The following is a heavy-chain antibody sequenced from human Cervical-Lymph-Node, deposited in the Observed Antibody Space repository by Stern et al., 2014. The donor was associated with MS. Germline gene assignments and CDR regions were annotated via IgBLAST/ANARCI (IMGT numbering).Heavy chain of an antibody. V-gene: IGHV3-9*01. Sequence: QLVQSGGGLVQPGRSLRLSCAASGFTFDDHALHWVRQGPEQGLELVSGFSWNSANVAYADSVKGRFTISRDNAKKSLYLQMNSLGAEDTAFYYCVKDVGSSVAVSFDYWGHGTLVTVSS. D-gene: IGHD6-6*01. J-gene: IGHJ4*01. CDR1: GFTFDDHA. CDR2: FSWNSANV. CDR3: VKDVGSSVAVSFDY.